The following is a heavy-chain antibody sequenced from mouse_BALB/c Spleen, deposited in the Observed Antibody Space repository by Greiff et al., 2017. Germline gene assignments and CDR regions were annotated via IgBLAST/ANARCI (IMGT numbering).Heavy chain of an antibody. V-gene: IGHV2-6-5*01. CDR3: AKHRTMIKGTYYFDY. CDR1: GFSLTDYG. CDR2: IWGGGST. Sequence: QVQLKQSGPGLVAPSQSLSITCTVSGFSLTDYGVSWIRQPPGKGLEWLGVIWGGGSTYYNSALKSRLSISKDNSKSQVFLKMNSLQTDDTAMYYCAKHRTMIKGTYYFDYWGQGTTLTVSS. D-gene: IGHD2-4*01. J-gene: IGHJ2*01.